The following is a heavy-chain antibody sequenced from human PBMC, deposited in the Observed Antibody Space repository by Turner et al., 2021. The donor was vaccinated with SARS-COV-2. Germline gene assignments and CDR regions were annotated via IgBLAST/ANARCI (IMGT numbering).Heavy chain of an antibody. D-gene: IGHD5-12*01. Sequence: VQLLESGGGLVQPGGSLRLSCAASGFTFSSYAMSWVRQAPGKGLEWIGSIYYSGSTYYNPSLKSRVTISVDTSKNQFSLKLSSVTAADTAVYYCARLEWLRSPFDYWGQGTLVTVSS. CDR1: GFTFSSYA. CDR3: ARLEWLRSPFDY. J-gene: IGHJ4*02. CDR2: IYYSGST. V-gene: IGHV4-39*01.